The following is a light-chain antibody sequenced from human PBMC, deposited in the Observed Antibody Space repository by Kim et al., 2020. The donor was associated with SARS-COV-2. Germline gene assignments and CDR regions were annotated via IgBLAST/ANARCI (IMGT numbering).Light chain of an antibody. V-gene: IGKV3-20*01. J-gene: IGKJ1*01. Sequence: EIVLTQSPGTLSLSPGERATLSCRTSQSVSTYLAWYQQRPGQAPRLLIFGASSRTTGIPDRFSGSGSETDFTLTISRLEPEDLAVYYCQQYDSSPRTFGQGTKVDIK. CDR1: QSVSTY. CDR3: QQYDSSPRT. CDR2: GAS.